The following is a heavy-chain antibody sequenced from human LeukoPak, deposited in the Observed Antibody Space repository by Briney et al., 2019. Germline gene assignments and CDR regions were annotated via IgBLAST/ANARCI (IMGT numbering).Heavy chain of an antibody. D-gene: IGHD5-18*01. V-gene: IGHV4-34*01. J-gene: IGHJ4*02. CDR2: IIHSGST. CDR3: ARGEEGNHQQLWLPAGFDY. CDR1: GGSFSGYY. Sequence: SETLSLTCAVYGGSFSGYYWSWIRQPPGKGLEWIGEIIHSGSTNYNPSLKSRVTISVDTSKNQFSLKLSSVTAADTAVYYCARGEEGNHQQLWLPAGFDYWGQGTLVTVSS.